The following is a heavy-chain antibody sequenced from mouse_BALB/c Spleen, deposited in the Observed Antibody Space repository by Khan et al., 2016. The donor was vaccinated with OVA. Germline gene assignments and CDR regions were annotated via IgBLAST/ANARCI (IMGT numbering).Heavy chain of an antibody. V-gene: IGHV1S29*02. J-gene: IGHJ3*01. D-gene: IGHD1-2*01. CDR1: GYTFTDYN. Sequence: VQLQQPGPEVVKPGASVKISCKASGYTFTDYNVDWVKQRHGKSLEWIGYFFPNSGGSGYNQKFKTKATLTVDISSSTAYMDLRNLTSEDSAVYYCVRSGYGSFAFWGQGTLVTVSA. CDR3: VRSGYGSFAF. CDR2: FFPNSGGS.